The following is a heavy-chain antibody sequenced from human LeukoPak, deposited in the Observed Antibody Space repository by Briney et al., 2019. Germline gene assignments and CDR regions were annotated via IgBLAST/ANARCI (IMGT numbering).Heavy chain of an antibody. Sequence: GASVKVSCKASGYTFTAYYIHWVRQAPGQGLEWMGGIIPIFGTANYAQKFQGRVTITADKSTSTAYMELRSLRSDDTAVYYCARSDYAAVAGRPFDYWGQGTLVTVSS. V-gene: IGHV1-69*06. CDR2: IIPIFGTA. CDR3: ARSDYAAVAGRPFDY. D-gene: IGHD6-19*01. CDR1: GYTFTAYY. J-gene: IGHJ4*02.